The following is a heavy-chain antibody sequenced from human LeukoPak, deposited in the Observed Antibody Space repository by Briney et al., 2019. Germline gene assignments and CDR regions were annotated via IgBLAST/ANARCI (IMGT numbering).Heavy chain of an antibody. Sequence: SETLSLTCTVSGGSISSSSYYWGWVRQPPGKGLEWIGSIYYSGSTYYNPSLKSRVTISVDTSKNQFSLKLSSVTAADTAVYYCARDITGSFDYWGQGNLVTVSS. CDR2: IYYSGST. D-gene: IGHD1-14*01. CDR1: GGSISSSSYY. CDR3: ARDITGSFDY. V-gene: IGHV4-39*07. J-gene: IGHJ4*02.